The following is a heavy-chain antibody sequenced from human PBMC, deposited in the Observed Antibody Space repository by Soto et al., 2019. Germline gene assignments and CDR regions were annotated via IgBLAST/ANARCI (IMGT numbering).Heavy chain of an antibody. CDR2: IIPIFGTA. Sequence: SVKVSCKASGCTFSSYAIRWVRQAPGQGLECMGGIIPIFGTANYAQKFQGRVTITADKSTSTAYMELSSLRSEDTAVYYCAIGFSSGWIPFDHWGQGTLVTVSS. D-gene: IGHD6-19*01. CDR1: GCTFSSYA. V-gene: IGHV1-69*06. CDR3: AIGFSSGWIPFDH. J-gene: IGHJ4*02.